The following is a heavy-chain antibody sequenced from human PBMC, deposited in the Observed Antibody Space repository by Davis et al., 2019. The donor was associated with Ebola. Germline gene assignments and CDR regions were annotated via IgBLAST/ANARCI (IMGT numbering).Heavy chain of an antibody. CDR2: INPSGGST. V-gene: IGHV1-46*01. D-gene: IGHD3-10*01. CDR1: GYTFTSYY. J-gene: IGHJ3*02. Sequence: ASVKVSCKASGYTFTSYYMHWVRQAPGQGLEWMGIINPSGGSTSYAQKFQGRVTMTRDTSKNQYSLKLSSVTAADTAVYYCARGPTVQGLDIWGQGTMVTVSS. CDR3: ARGPTVQGLDI.